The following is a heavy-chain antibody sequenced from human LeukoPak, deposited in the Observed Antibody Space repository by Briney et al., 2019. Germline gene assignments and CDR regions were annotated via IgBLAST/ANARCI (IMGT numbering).Heavy chain of an antibody. CDR1: GFTFSDYY. D-gene: IGHD3-22*01. Sequence: KPGGSLRLSCAASGFTFSDYYMSWIRQSPGRGLEGVSYISGSGTIIYYADSVKGRFTTSRDNAKNSLYLQMNSLRAEDTAVYYCARDPSMIIPLDYWGQGTLVTVSS. CDR3: ARDPSMIIPLDY. CDR2: ISGSGTII. J-gene: IGHJ4*02. V-gene: IGHV3-11*01.